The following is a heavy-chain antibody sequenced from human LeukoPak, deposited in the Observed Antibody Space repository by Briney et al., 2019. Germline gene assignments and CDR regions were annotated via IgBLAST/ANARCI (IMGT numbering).Heavy chain of an antibody. CDR3: ATADGEMATILDY. CDR2: FDPEDGET. J-gene: IGHJ4*02. Sequence: EASVKVSCKVSGYTLTELSMHWVRQAPGKGLEWMGGFDPEDGETIYAQKFQGRVTMTEDTSTDTAYMELSSLRSEDTAVYYCATADGEMATILDYWGQGTLVTVSS. V-gene: IGHV1-24*01. CDR1: GYTLTELS. D-gene: IGHD5-24*01.